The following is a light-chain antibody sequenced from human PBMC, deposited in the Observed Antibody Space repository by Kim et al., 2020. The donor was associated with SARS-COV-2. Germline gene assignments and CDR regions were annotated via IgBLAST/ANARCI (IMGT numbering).Light chain of an antibody. Sequence: SLSPGERAPPSGRASQGGSSYLAWYQQKPGPAPRLLIYDASNRATCIPARFSGSGSGTDFTLTISSLEPEDFAVYYCQQRSNWPLTFGGGTKLEI. CDR2: DAS. J-gene: IGKJ4*01. V-gene: IGKV3-11*01. CDR3: QQRSNWPLT. CDR1: QGGSSY.